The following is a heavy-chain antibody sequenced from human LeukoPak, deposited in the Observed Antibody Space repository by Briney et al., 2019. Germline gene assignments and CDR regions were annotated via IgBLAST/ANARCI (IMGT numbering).Heavy chain of an antibody. Sequence: SETLSLTCTVSGGSISSYYWSWIRQPPGKGLEWIGYIYYSGSTNYNPSLKSRVTISVDTSKNQFSLKLSSVTAADTAVYYCARARRWELLDAFDIWGQGTMVTVSS. J-gene: IGHJ3*02. CDR3: ARARRWELLDAFDI. V-gene: IGHV4-59*01. D-gene: IGHD1-26*01. CDR1: GGSISSYY. CDR2: IYYSGST.